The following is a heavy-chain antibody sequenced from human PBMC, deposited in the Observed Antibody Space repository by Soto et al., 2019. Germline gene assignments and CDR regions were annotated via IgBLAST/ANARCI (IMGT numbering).Heavy chain of an antibody. CDR2: ISAYNGNT. CDR3: ARGVPYDFWSGYHGRYGMDV. J-gene: IGHJ6*02. V-gene: IGHV1-18*01. Sequence: GASVKVSCKASGYTFTSYGISWVRQAPGQGLEWMGWISAYNGNTNYAQKLQGRVTMTTDTSTSTAYMELRSLRSDDTAVYYCARGVPYDFWSGYHGRYGMDVWGQGTTVTVSS. D-gene: IGHD3-3*01. CDR1: GYTFTSYG.